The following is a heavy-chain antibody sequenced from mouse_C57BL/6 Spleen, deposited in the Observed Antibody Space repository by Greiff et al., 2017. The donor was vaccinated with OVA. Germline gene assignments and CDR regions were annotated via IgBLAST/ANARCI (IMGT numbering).Heavy chain of an antibody. CDR1: GFSFNTYA. V-gene: IGHV10-1*01. J-gene: IGHJ1*03. CDR2: IRSKSNNYAT. CDR3: VRQMDDGYYGWYFDV. D-gene: IGHD2-3*01. Sequence: EVQLVGSGGGLVQPKGSLKLSCAASGFSFNTYAMNWVRQAPGKGLEWVARIRSKSNNYATYYADSVKDRFTISRDDSESMLYLQMNNLKTEDTAMYYCVRQMDDGYYGWYFDVWGTGTTVTVSS.